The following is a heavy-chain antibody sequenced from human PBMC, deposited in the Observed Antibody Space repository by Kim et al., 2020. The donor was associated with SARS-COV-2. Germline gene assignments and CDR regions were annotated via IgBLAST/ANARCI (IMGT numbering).Heavy chain of an antibody. Sequence: GGSLRLSCAASGFTFNTYGMHWVRQAPGKGLEWVAVISYDGSNKYYADSVKGRFTISRDNSKNTLYLKMNSLRIEDTAVYYCARSFSGSFFEYDYWGQVTLVTVSS. CDR2: ISYDGSNK. V-gene: IGHV3-30*03. CDR3: ARSFSGSFFEYDY. CDR1: GFTFNTYG. J-gene: IGHJ4*02. D-gene: IGHD1-26*01.